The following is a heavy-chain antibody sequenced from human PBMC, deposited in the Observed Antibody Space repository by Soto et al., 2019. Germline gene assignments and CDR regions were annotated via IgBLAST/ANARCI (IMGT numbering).Heavy chain of an antibody. CDR1: GFTFSSYA. CDR3: AKRSSSSTFDY. CDR2: ISGSDDST. V-gene: IGHV3-23*01. Sequence: EVQLLESGGGLVQPGVSLRLSCAASGFTFSSYAMSWVRQAPGKGLEWVSVISGSDDSTYYADSVKGRFTISRDNSKNTPYLQMNILRAEDTAVYYCAKRSSSSTFDYWGQGTLVTVSS. J-gene: IGHJ4*02. D-gene: IGHD6-6*01.